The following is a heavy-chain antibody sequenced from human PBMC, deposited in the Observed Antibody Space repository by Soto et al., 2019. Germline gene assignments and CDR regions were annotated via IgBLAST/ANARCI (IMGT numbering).Heavy chain of an antibody. Sequence: PGGSLRLSCAASGFTFSSYGMHWVRQAPGKGLEWVAVISYDGSNKYYADSVKGRFTISRDNSKNTLYLQMNSLRAEDTAVYYCAKDLFSSSWQGTQMGYYGMDVWGQGTTVTVS. CDR1: GFTFSSYG. CDR2: ISYDGSNK. V-gene: IGHV3-30*18. CDR3: AKDLFSSSWQGTQMGYYGMDV. J-gene: IGHJ6*02. D-gene: IGHD6-13*01.